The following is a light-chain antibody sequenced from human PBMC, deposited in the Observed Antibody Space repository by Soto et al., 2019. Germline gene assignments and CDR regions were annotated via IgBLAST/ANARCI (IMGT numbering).Light chain of an antibody. J-gene: IGLJ3*02. Sequence: QSALTQPASVSGSPGQSITISCTGTSSDVGDYNYVSWYQQHPSKAPKLIIYEVSNRPSGVSYRFSGSKSGNTASLTISGLQAEDEADYYCSSYSSSTTRRVFGGGTKVTVL. CDR1: SSDVGDYNY. V-gene: IGLV2-14*01. CDR2: EVS. CDR3: SSYSSSTTRRV.